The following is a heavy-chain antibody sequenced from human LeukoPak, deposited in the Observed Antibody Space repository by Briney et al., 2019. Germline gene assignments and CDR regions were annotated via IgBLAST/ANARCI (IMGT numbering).Heavy chain of an antibody. CDR1: DGSISGYY. V-gene: IGHV4-4*07. D-gene: IGHD3-10*01. Sequence: SETLSLTCTVSDGSISGYYWSWIRQPAGKGLEWIGRLSTSGTTDYNPSLKSRLTMSLDTSKNQLSLNLTSVTAADTAVYYCARARGQSGVNYWGQGTLVTVSS. J-gene: IGHJ4*02. CDR3: ARARGQSGVNY. CDR2: LSTSGTT.